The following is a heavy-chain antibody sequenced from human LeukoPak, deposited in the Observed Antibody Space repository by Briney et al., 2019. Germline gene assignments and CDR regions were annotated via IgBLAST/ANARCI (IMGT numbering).Heavy chain of an antibody. V-gene: IGHV3-23*01. CDR2: ISGSGGST. CDR3: ARDTAMVTPHFDY. CDR1: GFTFSSYG. J-gene: IGHJ4*02. Sequence: GGSLRLSCAASGFTFSSYGMSWVRQAPGKGLEWVSAISGSGGSTYYADSVKGRVTISKDNSKHTLYLQMNSLRAEDTGVYYCARDTAMVTPHFDYWGQGTLVTVSS. D-gene: IGHD5-18*01.